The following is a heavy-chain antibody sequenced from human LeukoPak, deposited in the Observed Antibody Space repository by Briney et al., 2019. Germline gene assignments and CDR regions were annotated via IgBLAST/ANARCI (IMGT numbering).Heavy chain of an antibody. CDR3: ARDFQSSTVLDY. CDR2: ISYDGSNK. Sequence: GGSLRLSCAASGFTFSSYAMHWVRQAPGKGLEWVAVISYDGSNKYYADSVKGRFTISRDNSKNTLYLQMNSLRAEDTAVYYCARDFQSSTVLDYWGQGTLVTASS. D-gene: IGHD2/OR15-2a*01. CDR1: GFTFSSYA. V-gene: IGHV3-30-3*01. J-gene: IGHJ4*02.